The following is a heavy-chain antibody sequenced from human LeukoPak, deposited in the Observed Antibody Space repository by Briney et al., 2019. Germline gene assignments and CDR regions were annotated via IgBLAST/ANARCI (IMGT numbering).Heavy chain of an antibody. CDR3: ARGLGGH. Sequence: PSETLSLTCTVSGASISSYYWSWIRQPAGKALEWIGRIYVTGSTTYNPSLESRVTMSLDTSKNHFSLKLRSVTAADTAVYYCARGLGGHWGQGTLVTVSS. D-gene: IGHD3-16*01. J-gene: IGHJ4*02. V-gene: IGHV4-4*07. CDR2: IYVTGST. CDR1: GASISSYY.